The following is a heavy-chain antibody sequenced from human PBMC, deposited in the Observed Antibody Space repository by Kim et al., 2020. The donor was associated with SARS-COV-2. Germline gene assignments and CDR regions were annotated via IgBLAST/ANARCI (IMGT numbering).Heavy chain of an antibody. Sequence: GGSLRLSCAASGFTFDDYAMHWVRQAPGKGLEWVSGISWDSGSIGYADSVKGRFTISRDNAKNSVYLQMNSLRAEDTALYYCAKDMGPTITCPDYWGQGTQVAVSS. J-gene: IGHJ4*02. D-gene: IGHD5-12*01. V-gene: IGHV3-9*01. CDR3: AKDMGPTITCPDY. CDR2: ISWDSGSI. CDR1: GFTFDDYA.